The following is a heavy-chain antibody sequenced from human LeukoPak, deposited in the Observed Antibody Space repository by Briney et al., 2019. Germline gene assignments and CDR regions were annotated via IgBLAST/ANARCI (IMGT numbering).Heavy chain of an antibody. CDR3: AGRYCSSTSCLYYFDY. CDR2: INHSGST. Sequence: PSETLSLTCAVYGGSFSGYYWSWIRQPSGKGLEWIGEINHSGSTNYNPSLKSRVTISVDTSKNQFSLKLSSVTAADTAVYYCAGRYCSSTSCLYYFDYWGQGTLVTVSS. CDR1: GGSFSGYY. J-gene: IGHJ4*02. V-gene: IGHV4-34*01. D-gene: IGHD2-2*01.